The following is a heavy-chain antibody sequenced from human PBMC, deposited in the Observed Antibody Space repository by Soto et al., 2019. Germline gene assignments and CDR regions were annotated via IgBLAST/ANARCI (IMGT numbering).Heavy chain of an antibody. CDR1: GFTFDDYA. J-gene: IGHJ6*03. Sequence: GGSLRLSCAASGFTFDDYAMHWVRQAPGKGLEWVSGISWNSGSIGYADSVKGRFTISRDNAKNSLYLQMNSLRAEDTALYYCAKDSRWKPAVYYYYYMDVWGKGTTVTVSS. CDR2: ISWNSGSI. V-gene: IGHV3-9*01. CDR3: AKDSRWKPAVYYYYYMDV. D-gene: IGHD2-2*01.